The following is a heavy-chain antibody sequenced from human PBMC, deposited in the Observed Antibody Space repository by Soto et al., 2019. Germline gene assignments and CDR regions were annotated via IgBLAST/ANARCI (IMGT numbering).Heavy chain of an antibody. D-gene: IGHD1-26*01. CDR3: ARIKWGLDYYNGMDV. CDR1: GYSVSDYF. V-gene: IGHV1-2*02. CDR2: INPKTAAT. J-gene: IGHJ6*02. Sequence: QVPLVQSGAEVKKSGASVKVSCKASGYSVSDYFIQWVRQAPGQGLEGVAWINPKTAATNYAKKFQGRVSLTWDTSFSTAYMELTRLRPDDTAVYYCARIKWGLDYYNGMDVWGQGTTVIVSS.